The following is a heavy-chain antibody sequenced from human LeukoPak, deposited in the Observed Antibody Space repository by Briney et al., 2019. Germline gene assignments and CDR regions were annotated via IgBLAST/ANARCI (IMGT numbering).Heavy chain of an antibody. J-gene: IGHJ4*02. D-gene: IGHD6-19*01. Sequence: PGGSLRLSCAASGFTFNNYAMSWVRQAPGKGLGWLLAISGSGGSTYYADSVKGRFTISRDNSKNTLYLQMSSLRAEDTALYYCAKDILVSSGWYGVFDYWGQGTLVTVSS. CDR3: AKDILVSSGWYGVFDY. CDR1: GFTFNNYA. CDR2: ISGSGGST. V-gene: IGHV3-23*01.